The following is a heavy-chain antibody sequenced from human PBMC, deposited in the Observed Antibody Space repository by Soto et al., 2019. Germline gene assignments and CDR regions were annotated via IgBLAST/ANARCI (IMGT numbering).Heavy chain of an antibody. CDR3: ARDGDCSGGNDAFDI. CDR1: GGTFSSYA. Sequence: QVQLVQSGAEVKKPGYSVKVSCKASGGTFSSYAISWVRQAPGQGLEWMGGVIPIFGTANYAQKFQGRVTTTADEATSTAYMELSSLRSEDTAVYYCARDGDCSGGNDAFDIWGQGTMVTVSS. CDR2: VIPIFGTA. J-gene: IGHJ3*02. V-gene: IGHV1-69*01. D-gene: IGHD3-10*02.